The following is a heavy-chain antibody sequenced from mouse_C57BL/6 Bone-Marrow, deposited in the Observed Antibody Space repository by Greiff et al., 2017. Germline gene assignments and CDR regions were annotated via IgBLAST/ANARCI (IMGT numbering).Heavy chain of an antibody. CDR3: TTYDPFAY. Sequence: QVQLQQPGAELVMPGASVKLSCKASGYTFTSYWMHWVKQRPGQGLEWIGEIDPSDSYTNYNQKFKGKSTLTVDKSSSTAYMQLSSLTSEDTAVYYCTTYDPFAYWGQGTLVTVSA. V-gene: IGHV1-69*01. J-gene: IGHJ3*01. CDR1: GYTFTSYW. D-gene: IGHD5-5*01. CDR2: IDPSDSYT.